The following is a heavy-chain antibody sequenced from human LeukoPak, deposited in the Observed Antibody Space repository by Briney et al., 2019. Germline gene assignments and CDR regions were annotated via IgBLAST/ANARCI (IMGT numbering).Heavy chain of an antibody. J-gene: IGHJ4*02. D-gene: IGHD5-12*01. Sequence: SQTLSRTCAISGDSVSSKSAAWNWVRQFPPRGLEWLGRTYYRSKWFSEYAVSEKSRITINPDTAKNQFSLQLNSVTPDDTAVYYCARIATKDGRDYWGQGILVTVFS. V-gene: IGHV6-1*01. CDR1: GDSVSSKSAA. CDR3: ARIATKDGRDY. CDR2: TYYRSKWFS.